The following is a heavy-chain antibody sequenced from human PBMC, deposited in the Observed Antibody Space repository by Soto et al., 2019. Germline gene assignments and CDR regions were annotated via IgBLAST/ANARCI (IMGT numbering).Heavy chain of an antibody. CDR3: TSHPRDSSGYWYYFDY. V-gene: IGHV3-21*01. Sequence: EVQLVESGGGLVKPGGSLRLSCAASGFTFSSYSMNWVRQAPGKGLEWVSSISSSSSYIYYADSVKGRFTISRDNAKSSLYLQMNSLRVEDTAVYYCTSHPRDSSGYWYYFDYWGQGTLVTVSS. CDR1: GFTFSSYS. CDR2: ISSSSSYI. J-gene: IGHJ4*02. D-gene: IGHD3-22*01.